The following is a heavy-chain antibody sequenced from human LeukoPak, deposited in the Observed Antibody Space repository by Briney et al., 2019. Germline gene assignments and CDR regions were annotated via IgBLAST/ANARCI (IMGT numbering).Heavy chain of an antibody. CDR3: ARGTQQQLHDGFEI. D-gene: IGHD4-23*01. J-gene: IGHJ3*02. Sequence: GGSLRLSCATSGFTFSNYFINWVRQAPGKGLEWVSSISSSGTYIYYADSVRGRFTISRDNAENSLYLQMNSLRTEDTAVYYCARGTQQQLHDGFEIWGQGTMVTVSP. V-gene: IGHV3-21*01. CDR2: ISSSGTYI. CDR1: GFTFSNYF.